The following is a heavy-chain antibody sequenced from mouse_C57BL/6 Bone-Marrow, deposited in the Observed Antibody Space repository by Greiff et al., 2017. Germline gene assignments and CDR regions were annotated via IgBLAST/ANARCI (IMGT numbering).Heavy chain of an antibody. CDR1: GYTFTSYW. Sequence: QVQLQQPGAELVMPGASVKLSCKASGYTFTSYWMHWVKQRPGQGLEWIGEIDPSDSYTNYNQKFKGKSTLTVDKSSSTAYMQLSSLTSEDSAVYYCATAQGIDYWGQGTTLTVSS. J-gene: IGHJ2*01. CDR2: IDPSDSYT. CDR3: ATAQGIDY. V-gene: IGHV1-69*01. D-gene: IGHD3-2*02.